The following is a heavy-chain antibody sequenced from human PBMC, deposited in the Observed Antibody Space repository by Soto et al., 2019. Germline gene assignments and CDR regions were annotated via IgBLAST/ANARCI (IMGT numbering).Heavy chain of an antibody. D-gene: IGHD6-19*01. V-gene: IGHV3-23*01. J-gene: IGHJ5*02. CDR2: VSGGGGST. CDR1: GFTFSSYS. Sequence: GGSLRLSCAASGFTFSSYSMNWVRQAPGKGLEWVSIVSGGGGSTSYADSVKGRFTISRDNSKNTLYLQMNSLRAEDTAVYYCAKDITSGWTKTCLDPWGQGTLVTVSS. CDR3: AKDITSGWTKTCLDP.